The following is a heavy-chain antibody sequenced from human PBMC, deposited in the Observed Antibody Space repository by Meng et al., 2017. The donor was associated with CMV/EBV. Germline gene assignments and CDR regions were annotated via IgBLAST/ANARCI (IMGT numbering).Heavy chain of an antibody. CDR1: GGPFAVYS. CDR2: INHSGST. J-gene: IGHJ5*02. CDR3: ARGGNWFDP. V-gene: IGHV4-34*01. Sequence: QVQRRQGGAGMLKPSDALSLTCAFNGGPFAVYSWCRTRQPPGKGLGWIGEINHSGSTNYNPSLKSRVTISVDTSKNQFSLKLSSVTAADTAVYYCARGGNWFDPWGQGTLVTVSS.